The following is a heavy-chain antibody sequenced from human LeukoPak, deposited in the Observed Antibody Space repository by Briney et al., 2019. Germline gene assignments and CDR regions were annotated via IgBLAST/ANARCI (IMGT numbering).Heavy chain of an antibody. D-gene: IGHD5-18*01. V-gene: IGHV4-59*01. CDR1: GGSISIYY. CDR2: IYYSGST. Sequence: PSETLSLTCTVSGGSISIYYWSWRRQPPGKGLEWIGYIYYSGSTNYNPSLKSRVTISVDTSKNQFSLKLSSVTAADTAVYYCASGYSYGPPGVFDYWGQGTLVTISS. J-gene: IGHJ4*02. CDR3: ASGYSYGPPGVFDY.